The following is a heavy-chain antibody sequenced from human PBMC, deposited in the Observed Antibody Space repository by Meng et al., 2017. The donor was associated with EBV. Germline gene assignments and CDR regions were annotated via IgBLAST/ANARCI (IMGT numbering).Heavy chain of an antibody. CDR2: VYWDDDK. Sequence: QITLKGSGPSLGKPTQTLTLTCTFSGFSLSTGGAAVGWIRQPPGKALEWLAIVYWDDDKRYSPSLKSRLTITKDTSKNQVVLTMTNMGPGDTATYFCAHRKNNWEVIEIDYWGQGTLVTVSS. CDR1: GFSLSTGGAA. CDR3: AHRKNNWEVIEIDY. J-gene: IGHJ4*02. D-gene: IGHD1-1*01. V-gene: IGHV2-5*02.